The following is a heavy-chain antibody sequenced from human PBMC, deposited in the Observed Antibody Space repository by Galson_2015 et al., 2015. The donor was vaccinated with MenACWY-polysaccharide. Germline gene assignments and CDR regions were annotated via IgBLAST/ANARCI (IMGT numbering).Heavy chain of an antibody. V-gene: IGHV3-7*03. J-gene: IGHJ6*02. Sequence: SLRLSCAASGFTFSTYWMNWVRQAPGKGLEWVAYIKQEGSEKYYVDSVKGRFTISRDNSKNTLYLQMNSLRAEETAVYYCGKDLTIMYYYYGMDVWGQGTTVTVSS. D-gene: IGHD3-16*01. CDR3: GKDLTIMYYYYGMDV. CDR2: IKQEGSEK. CDR1: GFTFSTYW.